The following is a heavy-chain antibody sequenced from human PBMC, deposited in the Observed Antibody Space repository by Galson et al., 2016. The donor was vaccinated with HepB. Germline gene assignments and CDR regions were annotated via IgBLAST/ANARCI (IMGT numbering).Heavy chain of an antibody. J-gene: IGHJ2*01. CDR1: GFTVSSHY. CDR2: IYSGDNT. CDR3: ARSTGTYYNWYFDL. V-gene: IGHV3-53*01. Sequence: SLRLSCAASGFTVSSHYMNWVRQAPGKGLEWVSVIYSGDNTHDADSVKGRFTISRDNYKNTVDLQLNRLRVEDTAVYYCARSTGTYYNWYFDLWGRGTLVTVSS. D-gene: IGHD1-26*01.